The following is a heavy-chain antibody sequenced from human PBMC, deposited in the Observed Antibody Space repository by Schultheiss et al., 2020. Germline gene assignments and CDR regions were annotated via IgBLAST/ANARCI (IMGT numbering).Heavy chain of an antibody. V-gene: IGHV6-1*01. J-gene: IGHJ6*02. CDR3: ARNYYGSGSQKPYYGLDV. CDR2: TYYRSKWYK. CDR1: GDSVSSNSAA. D-gene: IGHD3-10*01. Sequence: SQTLSLTCAISGDSVSSNSAAWNWVRQSPSRGLEWLGRTYYRSKWYKDYAVSVKSRISINPDTSKNQFSLQLNSVTPEDTAVYYCARNYYGSGSQKPYYGLDVWGQGTTVTVSS.